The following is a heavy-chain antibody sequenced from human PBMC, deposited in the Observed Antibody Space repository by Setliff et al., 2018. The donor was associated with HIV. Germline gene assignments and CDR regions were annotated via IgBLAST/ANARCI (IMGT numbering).Heavy chain of an antibody. D-gene: IGHD5-12*01. CDR2: ISYSGST. J-gene: IGHJ5*02. CDR3: ARSPERGYDSDWFNP. CDR1: GGSISSHY. Sequence: SETLSLTCTVSGGSISSHYWTWIRQPPGKGLEWIGYISYSGSTNYNPSLKSRVTISVDTSKNQFSLKLSSVTASDTAVYYCARSPERGYDSDWFNPWGQGTLVTVSS. V-gene: IGHV4-59*11.